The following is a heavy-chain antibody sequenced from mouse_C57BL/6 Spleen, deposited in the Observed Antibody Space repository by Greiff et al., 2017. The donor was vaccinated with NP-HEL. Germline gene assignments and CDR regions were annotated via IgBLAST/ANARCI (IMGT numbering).Heavy chain of an antibody. J-gene: IGHJ2*01. Sequence: VQLQESGAELARPGASVKLSCKASGYTFTSYGISWVKQRTGQGLEWIGEIYPRSGNTYYNEKFKGKATLTADKSSSTAYMELRSLTSEDSAVYFCAREDYYGSSLYYFDYWGQGTTLTVSS. CDR3: AREDYYGSSLYYFDY. V-gene: IGHV1-81*01. CDR1: GYTFTSYG. CDR2: IYPRSGNT. D-gene: IGHD1-1*01.